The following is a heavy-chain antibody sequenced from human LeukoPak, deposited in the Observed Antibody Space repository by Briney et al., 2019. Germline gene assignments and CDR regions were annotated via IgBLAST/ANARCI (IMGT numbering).Heavy chain of an antibody. J-gene: IGHJ4*02. CDR1: GFTFSGYG. CDR3: AFCGGDCYTFVDY. Sequence: PGRSLRLSCAASGFTFSGYGMHWVRQAPGKGLEWEAVISSDGSNEYYADSVKGRFTISRDNSKNTVYVQMNSLRAEDTAVYYCAFCGGDCYTFVDYWGQGTLVTVSS. V-gene: IGHV3-30*03. CDR2: ISSDGSNE. D-gene: IGHD2-21*02.